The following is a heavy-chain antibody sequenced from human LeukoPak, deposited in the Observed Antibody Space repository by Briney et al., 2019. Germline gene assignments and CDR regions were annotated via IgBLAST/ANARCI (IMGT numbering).Heavy chain of an antibody. D-gene: IGHD6-19*01. J-gene: IGHJ4*02. CDR2: ISYDGSNE. V-gene: IGHV3-30*04. CDR1: GFTFSNYA. CDR3: ARRSGIAVAGAFDY. Sequence: GGSLRLSCAASGFTFSNYAIHWVRQAPGKGLEWVAIISYDGSNEKYADSVKGRFTISRDNSKNTLYLQMNSLRAEDTAVYYCARRSGIAVAGAFDYWGQGTLVTVSS.